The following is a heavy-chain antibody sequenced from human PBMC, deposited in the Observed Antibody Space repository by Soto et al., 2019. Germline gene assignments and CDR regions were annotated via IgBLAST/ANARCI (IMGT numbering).Heavy chain of an antibody. V-gene: IGHV2-5*02. J-gene: IGHJ6*02. CDR2: IYWGDDK. CDR1: GFSLSTSGVG. CDR3: AHSERYSSDYQYYYVMDV. D-gene: IGHD5-18*01. Sequence: QITLKESGPTLVKPTQTLTLTCTFSGFSLSTSGVGVGWIRQPPGKALEWLALIYWGDDKRYSPSLKSRLTITKDTSKNQVVLTMTNMDPVDTATYYCAHSERYSSDYQYYYVMDVWGQGTTVTVSS.